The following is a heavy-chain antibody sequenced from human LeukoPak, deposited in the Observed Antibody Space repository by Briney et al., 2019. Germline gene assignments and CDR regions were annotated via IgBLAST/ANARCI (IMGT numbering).Heavy chain of an antibody. V-gene: IGHV3-7*04. CDR3: ARAAAAGTCDY. J-gene: IGHJ4*02. CDR2: INQDGSEE. Sequence: GGSLILSCAASGFAFSTIGMSWVRQAPGKGLEWVANINQDGSEEYYVESVKGRFTISRDNGKNSLYLQMSSLRAEDTAVYYCARAAAAGTCDYWGQGTLVTVSS. D-gene: IGHD6-13*01. CDR1: GFAFSTIG.